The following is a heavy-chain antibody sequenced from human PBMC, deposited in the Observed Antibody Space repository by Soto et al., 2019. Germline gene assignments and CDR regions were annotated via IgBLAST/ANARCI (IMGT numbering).Heavy chain of an antibody. Sequence: GGSLRLSCAASGFTFSDYYMSWIRQAPGKGLEWVSYISSSGSTIYYADSVKGRFTISRDNAKNSLYLQMNSLRAEDTAVYYCAREYCSSTSCYQDYWGQGTLVTVSS. J-gene: IGHJ4*02. CDR3: AREYCSSTSCYQDY. D-gene: IGHD2-2*01. CDR1: GFTFSDYY. CDR2: ISSSGSTI. V-gene: IGHV3-11*01.